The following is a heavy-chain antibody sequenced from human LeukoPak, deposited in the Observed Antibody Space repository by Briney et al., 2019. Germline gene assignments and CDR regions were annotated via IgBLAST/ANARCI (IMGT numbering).Heavy chain of an antibody. Sequence: GGSLRLSCAASGFTFSSYAMSWVRQAPGKGLEWVSAISGSGGSTYYADSVKGRFTISRDNSKNTLYLQMNSLRAEDTAVYYCARDDMITFGGVTVRYFDYWGQGTLVTVSS. D-gene: IGHD3-16*02. CDR2: ISGSGGST. CDR3: ARDDMITFGGVTVRYFDY. V-gene: IGHV3-23*01. J-gene: IGHJ4*02. CDR1: GFTFSSYA.